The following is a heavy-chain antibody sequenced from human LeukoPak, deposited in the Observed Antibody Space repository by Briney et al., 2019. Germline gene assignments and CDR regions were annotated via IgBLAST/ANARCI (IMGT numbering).Heavy chain of an antibody. D-gene: IGHD6-6*01. J-gene: IGHJ4*02. V-gene: IGHV4-30-4*08. CDR3: ARVGTLAY. Sequence: SETLSLTCAVYGGSFSGYYWSWIRQPPGKGLEWIGYIYYSGSTYYNPSLKSRVTISVDTSKNQFSLKLSSVTAADTAVYYCARVGTLAYWGQGTLVTVSS. CDR2: IYYSGST. CDR1: GGSFSGYY.